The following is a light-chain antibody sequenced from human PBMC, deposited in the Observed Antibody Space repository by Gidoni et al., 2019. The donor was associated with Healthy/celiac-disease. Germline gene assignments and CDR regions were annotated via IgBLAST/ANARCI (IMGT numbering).Light chain of an antibody. J-gene: IGLJ2*01. CDR2: NNN. CDR3: GTWDSSLSAGGV. Sequence: QSVLTQPPSVSAAPGQQVTISCSGSSSNIGNNYVSWYQQLPGTAPKLLIYNNNKRPSGIPDRFSGSKSCTSATLGITGLQTWDEADYYCGTWDSSLSAGGVFGGGTKLTVL. V-gene: IGLV1-51*01. CDR1: SSNIGNNY.